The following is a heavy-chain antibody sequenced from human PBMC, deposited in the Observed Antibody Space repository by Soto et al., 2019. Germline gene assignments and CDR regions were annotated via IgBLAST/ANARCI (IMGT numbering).Heavy chain of an antibody. V-gene: IGHV3-74*01. CDR3: KRGPRSTSTGTGAF. CDR1: GFTFSMYW. J-gene: IGHJ4*02. CDR2: INGDGIST. D-gene: IGHD1-1*01. Sequence: GGSLRLSCAASGFTFSMYWMHWVRRVPGKGPEWVSRINGDGISTNYADSVKGRFTISRDNAKNTLYLQMNALRVEDTAVYYCKRGPRSTSTGTGAFWGQGTMVNVSA.